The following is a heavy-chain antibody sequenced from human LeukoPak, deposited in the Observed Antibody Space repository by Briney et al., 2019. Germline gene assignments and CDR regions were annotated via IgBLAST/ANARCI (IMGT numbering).Heavy chain of an antibody. J-gene: IGHJ4*02. CDR3: ARGALPSRHDFWGGYYRNLHCLDY. D-gene: IGHD3-3*01. CDR1: GFTFGSYS. Sequence: GGSLRLSCEASGFTFGSYSMTWVRQAPGKGLEWLSYISSSGHTTYYADSVKGRFTISRDNAENSLYLQMNSLTDEDTAVYYCARGALPSRHDFWGGYYRNLHCLDYWGQGTLVTVSS. CDR2: ISSSGHTT. V-gene: IGHV3-48*02.